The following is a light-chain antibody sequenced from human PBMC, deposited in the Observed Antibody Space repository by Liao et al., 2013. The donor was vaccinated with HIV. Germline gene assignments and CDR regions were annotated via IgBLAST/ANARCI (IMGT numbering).Light chain of an antibody. V-gene: IGLV3-1*01. Sequence: SYELTQPPSVSVSPGQTASITCSGDKLGDEYACWYQQKPGQSPVLVIYQDFKRPSGIPERFSGSNSGNTATLTISGTQAMDEADYYCQAWDTTTAHVVFGGGTKLTV. CDR3: QAWDTTTAHVV. J-gene: IGLJ2*01. CDR2: QDF. CDR1: KLGDEY.